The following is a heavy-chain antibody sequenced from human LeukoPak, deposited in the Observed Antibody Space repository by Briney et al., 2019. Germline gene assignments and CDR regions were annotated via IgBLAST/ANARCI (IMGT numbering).Heavy chain of an antibody. J-gene: IGHJ4*02. CDR1: GGSISSSSYY. V-gene: IGHV4-39*01. CDR3: ARLRSWELRLPDY. Sequence: SETLSLTCTVSGGSISSSSYYWGWLRQPPGKGLEWIGSIYYSGSTYYNPSLKSRVTISVDTSKNQFSLKLSSVTAADTAVYYCARLRSWELRLPDYWGQGTLVTVSS. D-gene: IGHD1-26*01. CDR2: IYYSGST.